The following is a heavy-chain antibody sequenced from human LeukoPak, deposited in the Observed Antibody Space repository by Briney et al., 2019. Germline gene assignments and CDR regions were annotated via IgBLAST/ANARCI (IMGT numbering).Heavy chain of an antibody. CDR1: GFTFSDYY. CDR2: ISSSGSTI. J-gene: IGHJ4*02. V-gene: IGHV3-11*04. CDR3: ARDPRGNYYDSSGYYEY. Sequence: GGSLRLSCAASGFTFSDYYMSWIRQAPGKGREWVSCISSSGSTIYYADSVKGRFTISRDNAKNSLYLQMNSLRAEDTAVYYCARDPRGNYYDSSGYYEYWGQGTLVTVSS. D-gene: IGHD3-22*01.